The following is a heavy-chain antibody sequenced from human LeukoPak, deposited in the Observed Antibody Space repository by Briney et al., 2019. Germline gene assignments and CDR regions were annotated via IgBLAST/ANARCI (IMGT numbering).Heavy chain of an antibody. CDR2: ISSGSSAI. D-gene: IGHD2-8*02. V-gene: IGHV3-48*01. CDR1: GFTFNTYS. Sequence: GGSLSLPCAASGFTFNTYSMNWVRQTPGKGRAWVSYISSGSSAIYYADSVKRRFTISRDNAKNSLYLQLKSLRAEDTAVYYCARAPTWSAAFDIWGQGTMVTVSS. J-gene: IGHJ3*02. CDR3: ARAPTWSAAFDI.